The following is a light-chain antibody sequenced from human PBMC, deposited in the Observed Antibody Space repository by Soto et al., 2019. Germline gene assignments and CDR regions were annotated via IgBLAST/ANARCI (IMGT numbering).Light chain of an antibody. CDR1: QSFSSN. CDR2: GAS. CDR3: QQYNNWPPGT. V-gene: IGKV3-15*01. J-gene: IGKJ3*01. Sequence: EIVMTQSPATLSVSPGERATLSCRASQSFSSNLAWYQQKPGQAPRLLIYGASTRATGIPARFSGSGSGTEFTLTISSLQSEDFAVYYCQQYNNWPPGTFGRGTKVDIX.